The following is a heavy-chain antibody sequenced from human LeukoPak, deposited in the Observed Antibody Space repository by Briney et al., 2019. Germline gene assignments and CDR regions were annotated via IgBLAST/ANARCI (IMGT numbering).Heavy chain of an antibody. J-gene: IGHJ5*02. D-gene: IGHD4-17*01. V-gene: IGHV3-23*01. Sequence: GGSLRLSCAASGFPFSASAMTWVRQAPGKGLEWVSHILSTGTTYYADSMRGRFTISRDNSKNTLYLLMTSLRADDTTVYYCATVKYDYGDPVGWFDPWGQGTLVTVSS. CDR2: ILSTGTT. CDR3: ATVKYDYGDPVGWFDP. CDR1: GFPFSASA.